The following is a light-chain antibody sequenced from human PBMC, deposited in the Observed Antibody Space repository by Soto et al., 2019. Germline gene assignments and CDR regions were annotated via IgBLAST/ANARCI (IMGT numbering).Light chain of an antibody. CDR1: QSVSSSY. CDR2: GPS. J-gene: IGKJ1*01. CDR3: QQYGSSPWR. V-gene: IGKV3-20*01. Sequence: EIVLTQSPGTLSLSPGERATLSCRASQSVSSSYLSWYQQKPGQAPRPLIYGPSSRAIGIPDRFSGSGSGTDFTLTISRLEPEDCAVYYCQQYGSSPWRFGQGTKVEIK.